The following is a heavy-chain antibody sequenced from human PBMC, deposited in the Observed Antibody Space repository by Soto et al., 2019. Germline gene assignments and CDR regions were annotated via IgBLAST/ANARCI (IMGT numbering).Heavy chain of an antibody. Sequence: EVQLVESGGGLVQPGRSLRLSCAASGFTFDDYAMHWVRQAPGKGLEWVSGISWNSGSIGYADSVKGRFTISRDNAKNSLYLQMNSLRAEDTALYYCAKEPMVRGVMIGDYFDYWGQGTLVTVSS. D-gene: IGHD3-10*01. J-gene: IGHJ4*02. V-gene: IGHV3-9*01. CDR2: ISWNSGSI. CDR1: GFTFDDYA. CDR3: AKEPMVRGVMIGDYFDY.